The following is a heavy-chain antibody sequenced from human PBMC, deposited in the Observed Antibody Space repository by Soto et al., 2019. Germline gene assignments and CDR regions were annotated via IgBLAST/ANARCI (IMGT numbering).Heavy chain of an antibody. J-gene: IGHJ5*02. V-gene: IGHV1-69*06. CDR3: ARDRTDSGYYTNWLDP. CDR1: GGTFGSDA. Sequence: QVHLMQSGAEVKKPGSSVKVSCKASGGTFGSDAITWVRQAPGQGLEWVGRIIPIFGTTNYAQNLQGRVTISADKSTPTSYMGLPSLPSDATALYYCARDRTDSGYYTNWLDPWCQGTQVTVSS. D-gene: IGHD3-22*01. CDR2: IIPIFGTT.